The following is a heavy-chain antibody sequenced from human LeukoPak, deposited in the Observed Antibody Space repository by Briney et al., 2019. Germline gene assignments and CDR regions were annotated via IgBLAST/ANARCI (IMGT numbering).Heavy chain of an antibody. CDR2: INQDGTEK. V-gene: IGHV3-7*01. J-gene: IGHJ4*02. Sequence: GGSLRLSCAASGFTFTTYWMSWVRQLPGKGLEWVANINQDGTEKYYVDSVKGRFTISRDNAKNSLDLQMNSLRVEDTGIYYCVKVAKYYYGSETYYFFEHWGQGTPATASS. CDR3: VKVAKYYYGSETYYFFEH. D-gene: IGHD3-10*01. CDR1: GFTFTTYW.